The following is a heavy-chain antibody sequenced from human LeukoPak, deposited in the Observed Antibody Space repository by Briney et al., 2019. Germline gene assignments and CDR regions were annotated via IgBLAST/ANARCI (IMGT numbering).Heavy chain of an antibody. D-gene: IGHD3-22*01. Sequence: SETLSLTCAVYGGSFSGYYWSWIRQPPGKGLEWIGYIYYSGSTNYNPSLKSRVTISVDTSKNQFSLKLSSVTAADTAVYYCASHPGGYYYDSSGYYPWGQGTLVTVSS. CDR2: IYYSGST. J-gene: IGHJ5*02. CDR1: GGSFSGYY. CDR3: ASHPGGYYYDSSGYYP. V-gene: IGHV4-59*01.